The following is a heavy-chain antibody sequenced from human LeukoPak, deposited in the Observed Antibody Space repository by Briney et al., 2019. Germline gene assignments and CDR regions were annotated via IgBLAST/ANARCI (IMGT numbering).Heavy chain of an antibody. CDR1: GFTFSSYW. D-gene: IGHD5-12*01. CDR2: INSDGSST. J-gene: IGHJ6*03. Sequence: PGGSLRLSCAASGFTFSSYWMHWVRQAPGKGLVWVSRINSDGSSTSYADSVKGRFTISRDNAKNTLYLQMNSLRAEDTAVYYCASAVEYSGYEASPGYYYYMDVWGKGTTVTVSS. CDR3: ASAVEYSGYEASPGYYYYMDV. V-gene: IGHV3-74*01.